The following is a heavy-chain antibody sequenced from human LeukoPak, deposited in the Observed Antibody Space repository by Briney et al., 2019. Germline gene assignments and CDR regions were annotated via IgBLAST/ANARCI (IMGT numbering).Heavy chain of an antibody. CDR2: ISSSSSYI. D-gene: IGHD5-12*01. CDR3: AKEDIAGNGFPFDS. CDR1: GFTFSSYS. V-gene: IGHV3-21*04. J-gene: IGHJ4*02. Sequence: GGSLRLSCAASGFTFSSYSMNWVRQAPGKGLEWVSSISSSSSYIYYADSVKGRFTISRDNAKSSLYLQMNSLRVEDTAIYYCAKEDIAGNGFPFDSWGQGTMVTVSS.